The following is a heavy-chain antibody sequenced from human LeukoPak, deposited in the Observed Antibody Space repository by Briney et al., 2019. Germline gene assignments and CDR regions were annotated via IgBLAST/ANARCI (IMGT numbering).Heavy chain of an antibody. Sequence: ASVKVSCKASGYTFTGYYMHWVRQAPGQGLEWMGWINPNSGGTNYAQKFQGRVTMTRDTSISTAYMELSRLRSDDTAVYYCAVGSDYYGSSQFDYWGQGTLVTVSS. J-gene: IGHJ4*02. CDR2: INPNSGGT. V-gene: IGHV1-2*02. CDR3: AVGSDYYGSSQFDY. CDR1: GYTFTGYY. D-gene: IGHD3-22*01.